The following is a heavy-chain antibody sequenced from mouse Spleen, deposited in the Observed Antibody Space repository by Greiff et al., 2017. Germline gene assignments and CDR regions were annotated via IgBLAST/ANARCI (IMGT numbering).Heavy chain of an antibody. CDR2: ISYDGSN. J-gene: IGHJ4*01. V-gene: IGHV3-6*01. Sequence: ESGPGLVKPSQSLSLTCSVTGYSITSGYYWNWIRQFPGNKLEWMGYISYDGSNNYNPSLKNRISITRDTSKNQFFLKLNSVTTEDTATYYCARDGIYHGVMDYWGQGTSVTVSS. CDR1: GYSITSGYY. D-gene: IGHD4-1*01. CDR3: ARDGIYHGVMDY.